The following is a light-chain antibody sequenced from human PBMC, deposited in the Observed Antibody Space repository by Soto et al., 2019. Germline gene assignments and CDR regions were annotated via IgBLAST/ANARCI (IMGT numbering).Light chain of an antibody. CDR1: QSVSSSD. CDR3: EQYGSSPIT. CDR2: GAS. J-gene: IGKJ5*01. V-gene: IGKV3-20*01. Sequence: EIVLTQSPAPLPLSPGERATLSCRASQSVSSSDLAWYQQKPGQAPRLLIYGASSRATGIPDRFSGNGSGPDFTLTISRLGPEDFAVDYCEQYGSSPITLGQGTRLDSK.